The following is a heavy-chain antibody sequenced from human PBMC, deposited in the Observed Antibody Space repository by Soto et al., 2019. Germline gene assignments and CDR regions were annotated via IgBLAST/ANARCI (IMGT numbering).Heavy chain of an antibody. CDR1: GYTFTSYG. D-gene: IGHD3-10*01. CDR3: ARVHITMVRGVIIGDYYGMDV. CDR2: ISAYNGNT. J-gene: IGHJ6*02. Sequence: QVQLVQSGAEVKKPGASVKVSCKASGYTFTSYGISWVRQAPGQGLEWMGWISAYNGNTNYAQKLQGRVTMTTDTSTXKAXMXQRSLRSDDTAVYYCARVHITMVRGVIIGDYYGMDVWGQGTTVTVSS. V-gene: IGHV1-18*01.